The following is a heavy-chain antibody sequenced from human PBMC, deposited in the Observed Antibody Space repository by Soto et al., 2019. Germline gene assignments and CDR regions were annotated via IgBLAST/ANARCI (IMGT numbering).Heavy chain of an antibody. D-gene: IGHD1-26*01. V-gene: IGHV4-59*08. Sequence: QVQLQESGPGLVKPSETLSLTCTVSGASITTYYWAWIRQPPGKGLEYIGHLYYTGSAAYSPSLKSRVSMSVDTSKNQFSLKLNSVTAADTALYYCARHENGGTYPLDYWGQGTLVTVSS. J-gene: IGHJ4*02. CDR2: LYYTGSA. CDR1: GASITTYY. CDR3: ARHENGGTYPLDY.